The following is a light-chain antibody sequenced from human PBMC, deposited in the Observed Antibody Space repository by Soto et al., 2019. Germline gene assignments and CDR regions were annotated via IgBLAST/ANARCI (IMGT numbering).Light chain of an antibody. V-gene: IGKV3-11*01. CDR3: QQRSNWLT. CDR2: DAS. Sequence: EIVLTQSPATLSLSPGERATLSCRASQSVSSYLAWYQQKPGQAPRLLIYDASNRATGIPARFSGSGSGTGFTLTISSLEPEDFAVYCCQQRSNWLTFGGGTKVEIK. CDR1: QSVSSY. J-gene: IGKJ4*01.